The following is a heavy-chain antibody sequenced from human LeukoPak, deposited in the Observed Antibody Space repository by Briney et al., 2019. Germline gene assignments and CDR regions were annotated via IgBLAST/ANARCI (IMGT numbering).Heavy chain of an antibody. J-gene: IGHJ4*02. CDR2: IKQDGSEK. Sequence: GGSLRLSCAASEFTFSSYWMSWVRQAPGKGLEWVASIKQDGSEKYYVDSVKGRVTISRDNAKNSLYLQMNSLRAEDTAVYYCARDGRYCSSTSCYDGYNVDYWGQGTLVTVSS. CDR1: EFTFSSYW. V-gene: IGHV3-7*01. CDR3: ARDGRYCSSTSCYDGYNVDY. D-gene: IGHD2-2*01.